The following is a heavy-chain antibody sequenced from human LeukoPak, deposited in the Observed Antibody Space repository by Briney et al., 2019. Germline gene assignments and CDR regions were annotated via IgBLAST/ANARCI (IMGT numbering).Heavy chain of an antibody. D-gene: IGHD2-15*01. J-gene: IGHJ4*02. CDR3: AATCSGGRCYSGDS. CDR1: GYTFTDYY. CDR2: INPNSGGT. Sequence: ASVKVSCKPSGYTFTDYYIYWVRQAPGQGLEWMGWINPNSGGTNYAQKFQGRVTMTRDTSTNTAHMALSRLRSDDTAVYYCAATCSGGRCYSGDSWGRGTLVSVSS. V-gene: IGHV1-2*02.